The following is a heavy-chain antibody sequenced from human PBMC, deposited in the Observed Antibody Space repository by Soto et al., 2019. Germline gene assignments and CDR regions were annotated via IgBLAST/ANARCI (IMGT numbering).Heavy chain of an antibody. CDR2: IIPIFGTA. CDR3: ASSYYDSSGFPYYYYYYGMDV. CDR1: GGTFSSYA. D-gene: IGHD3-22*01. Sequence: VKVSCKASGGTFSSYAISWVRQAPGQGLEWMGGIIPIFGTANYAQKFQGRVTITADKSTSTAYMELSSLRSEDTAVYYCASSYYDSSGFPYYYYYYGMDVWGQGTTVTVSS. V-gene: IGHV1-69*06. J-gene: IGHJ6*02.